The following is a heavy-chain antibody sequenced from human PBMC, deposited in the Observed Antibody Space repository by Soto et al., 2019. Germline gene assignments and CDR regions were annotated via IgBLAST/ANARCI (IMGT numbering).Heavy chain of an antibody. D-gene: IGHD4-17*01. CDR1: GFTFSRYG. J-gene: IGHJ5*02. V-gene: IGHV3-33*01. Sequence: QVQLVESGGGVVQPGRSLRLSCVASGFTFSRYGMHWVGQAPGKGLEWVAVIWNDGSKQVYDDSVKGRFTISRDNSKNTLYLEMDSLRDEDTSVYYCARDDDYEANAIDLWGQGTLVTVSS. CDR2: IWNDGSKQ. CDR3: ARDDDYEANAIDL.